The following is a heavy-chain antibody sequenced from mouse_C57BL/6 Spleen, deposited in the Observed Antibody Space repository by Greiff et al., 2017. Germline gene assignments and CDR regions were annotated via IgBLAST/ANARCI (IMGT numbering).Heavy chain of an antibody. J-gene: IGHJ3*01. Sequence: QVQLQQSGAELVKPGASVKMSCKASGYTFTSYWLTWVKQRPGQGLEWIGDIYPGSGSTNYNEKFKSKATLTVDTSSSTAYMPLSSLTSEDSAVYYCARLLGRGWWAYWGQGTLVTVSA. CDR3: ARLLGRGWWAY. D-gene: IGHD4-1*01. V-gene: IGHV1-55*01. CDR2: IYPGSGST. CDR1: GYTFTSYW.